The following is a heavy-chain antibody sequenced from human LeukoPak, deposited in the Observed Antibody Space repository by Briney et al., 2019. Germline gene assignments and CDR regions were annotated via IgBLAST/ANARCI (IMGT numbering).Heavy chain of an antibody. J-gene: IGHJ3*02. V-gene: IGHV4-4*02. CDR2: IYYSGST. CDR3: ARGRRLDAFDI. CDR1: GGSISSSNW. D-gene: IGHD5-24*01. Sequence: ASGTLSLTCAVSGGSISSSNWWSWVRQPPGKGLEWIGYIYYSGSTYYNPSLKSRVTISVDTSKNQFSLRLSSVTAADTAVYYCARGRRLDAFDIWGQGTMVTVSS.